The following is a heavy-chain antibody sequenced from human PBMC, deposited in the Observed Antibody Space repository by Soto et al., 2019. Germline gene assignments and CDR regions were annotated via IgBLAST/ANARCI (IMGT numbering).Heavy chain of an antibody. D-gene: IGHD3-3*01. CDR2: ISSSSSYI. J-gene: IGHJ4*02. CDR1: GFTFSSYS. V-gene: IGHV3-21*01. CDR3: ARVGHDFWSGSQDHFDY. Sequence: GGSLRLSCAASGFTFSSYSMNWVRQAPGKGLEWVSSISSSSSYIYYADSVKGRFTISRDNAKNSLYLQMSSLRAEDTAVYYCARVGHDFWSGSQDHFDYWGQGTLVTVSS.